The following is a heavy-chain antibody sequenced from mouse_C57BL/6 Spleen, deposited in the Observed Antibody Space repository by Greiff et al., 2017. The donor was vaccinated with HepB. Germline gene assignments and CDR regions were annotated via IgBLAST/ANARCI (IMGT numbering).Heavy chain of an antibody. Sequence: EVKVVESGGGLVKPGGSLKLSCAASGFTFSSYAMSWVRQTPEKRLEWVATISDGGSYTYYPDNVKGRFTISRDNAKNNLYLQMSHLKSEDTAMYYCARDLYSKGGLAYWGQGTLVTVSA. CDR2: ISDGGSYT. CDR1: GFTFSSYA. J-gene: IGHJ3*01. D-gene: IGHD2-5*01. CDR3: ARDLYSKGGLAY. V-gene: IGHV5-4*01.